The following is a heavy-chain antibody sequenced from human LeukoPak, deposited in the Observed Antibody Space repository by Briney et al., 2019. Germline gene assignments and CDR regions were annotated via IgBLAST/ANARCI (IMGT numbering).Heavy chain of an antibody. CDR1: GGSFSGYY. D-gene: IGHD6-19*01. CDR3: ARRAARPPKYSSGCYGV. V-gene: IGHV4-34*01. J-gene: IGHJ4*02. Sequence: SETLSLTCAVYGGSFSGYYWPWIRKPPGKGLEWIGEINHSGSTNYNPSLKSRVTISVDTSKNQFSLKLSSVTAADTAVYYCARRAARPPKYSSGCYGVWGQGTLVTVSS. CDR2: INHSGST.